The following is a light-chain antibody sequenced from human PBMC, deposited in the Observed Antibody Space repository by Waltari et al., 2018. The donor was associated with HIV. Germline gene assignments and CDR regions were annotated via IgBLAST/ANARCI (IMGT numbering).Light chain of an antibody. CDR2: DVS. CDR1: SSDVGGYKY. Sequence: QSALTQPASVSGSPGQSITISCTGASSDVGGYKYVSWYQHHPGKAPNLRIYDVSERPSGVSNRFSGSKSGNTASLTISGLQAEDEADYYCCSYAGSSTLLFGGGTKVTVL. V-gene: IGLV2-23*02. J-gene: IGLJ3*02. CDR3: CSYAGSSTLL.